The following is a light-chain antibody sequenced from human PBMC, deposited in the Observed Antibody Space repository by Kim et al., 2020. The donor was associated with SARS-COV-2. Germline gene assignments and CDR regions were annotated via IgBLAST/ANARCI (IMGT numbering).Light chain of an antibody. CDR2: DAS. Sequence: EIVLTQSPATLSLSPGDRATLSCRASQSVSRYLAWYQQKPGQAPRLLIYDASNRATGIPARFSGSGSGTDFTLTISSLEPEDFAVYYCQQRSNWLWTFGQGTKVDIK. J-gene: IGKJ1*01. CDR3: QQRSNWLWT. CDR1: QSVSRY. V-gene: IGKV3-11*01.